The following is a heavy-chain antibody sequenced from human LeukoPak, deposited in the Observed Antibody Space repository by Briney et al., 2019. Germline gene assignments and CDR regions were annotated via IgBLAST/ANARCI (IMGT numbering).Heavy chain of an antibody. Sequence: ASVKDSCMASGYTFTSYDINWLGQATGEGLHWMGWMNPNSGNTGYAQKFQGRVTMTRNTSISTAYMELSSLRSEDTAVYYFARGLVHWVNYYYYYMDVWGKGTTVTVSS. J-gene: IGHJ6*03. D-gene: IGHD6-6*01. CDR1: GYTFTSYD. CDR2: MNPNSGNT. V-gene: IGHV1-8*01. CDR3: ARGLVHWVNYYYYYMDV.